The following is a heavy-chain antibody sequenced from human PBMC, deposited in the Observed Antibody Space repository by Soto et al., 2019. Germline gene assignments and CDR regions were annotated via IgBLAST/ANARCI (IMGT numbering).Heavy chain of an antibody. CDR3: ARVGYNSGWYYFDY. Sequence: EVPLVESGGGLVQPGGSLRLSCAASGFTFSSYSMNWVRQAPGKGLEWVSYISSSSSAIYYADSVKGRFTISRDNAKNSLYLQMNSLRDEDTAVYYCARVGYNSGWYYFDYWGQGTLVTVSS. V-gene: IGHV3-48*02. J-gene: IGHJ4*02. D-gene: IGHD6-19*01. CDR2: ISSSSSAI. CDR1: GFTFSSYS.